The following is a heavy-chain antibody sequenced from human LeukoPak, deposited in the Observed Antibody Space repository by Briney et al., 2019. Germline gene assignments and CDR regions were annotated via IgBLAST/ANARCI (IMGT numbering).Heavy chain of an antibody. Sequence: KPSETLSLTCAVSGYSISSGFFWGWIRQPPGKGLEWIGSIYHSGSTYHNPSLKSRVTISVDTSKNQFSLKLSSVTAADTAVYYCARRPYCTSTSCPPRHAFDIWGQGTMVTVSS. D-gene: IGHD2-2*01. J-gene: IGHJ3*02. V-gene: IGHV4-38-2*01. CDR1: GYSISSGFF. CDR3: ARRPYCTSTSCPPRHAFDI. CDR2: IYHSGST.